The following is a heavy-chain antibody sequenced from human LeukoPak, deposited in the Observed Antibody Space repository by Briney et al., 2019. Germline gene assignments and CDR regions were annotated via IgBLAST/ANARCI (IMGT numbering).Heavy chain of an antibody. Sequence: TLSLTCAVSGGSISSGGYSWSWIRQPPGKGLERIGYIYHSGSTYYNPSLKSRVTISVDRSKNQFSLKLSSVTAADTAVYYCVRGVDYSNYFDYWGQGTLVTVSS. J-gene: IGHJ4*02. CDR2: IYHSGST. V-gene: IGHV4-30-2*01. D-gene: IGHD4-11*01. CDR1: GGSISSGGYS. CDR3: VRGVDYSNYFDY.